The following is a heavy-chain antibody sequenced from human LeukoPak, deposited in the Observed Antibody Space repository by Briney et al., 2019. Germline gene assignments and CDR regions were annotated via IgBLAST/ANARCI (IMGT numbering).Heavy chain of an antibody. CDR2: ISTYNGHT. V-gene: IGHV1-18*01. CDR3: ARGAPPRRSYDSSGYYSYYFDH. J-gene: IGHJ4*02. CDR1: GYTFTNYG. Sequence: GASVKVSCKASGYTFTNYGLIWVRQAPGQGLEWLGWISTYNGHTKYTQKLQGRVTMTTDTSTSTAYMELRSLRSADTAVYSCARGAPPRRSYDSSGYYSYYFDHWGQGTLVTVSS. D-gene: IGHD3-22*01.